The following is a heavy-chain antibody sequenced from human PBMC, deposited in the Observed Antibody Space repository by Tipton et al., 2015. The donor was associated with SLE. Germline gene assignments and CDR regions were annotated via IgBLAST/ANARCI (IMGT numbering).Heavy chain of an antibody. CDR2: ISSSSSYI. V-gene: IGHV3-21*03. CDR1: GFTFITYG. CDR3: AREDRYYGSGSYTNVFDY. Sequence: GSLRLSCAASGFTFITYGMNWVRQAPGKGLEWVSSISSSSSYIYYADSVKGRFTISRDNAKNSLYLQMNSLRAEDTAVYYCAREDRYYGSGSYTNVFDYWGQGTLVTVSS. D-gene: IGHD3-10*01. J-gene: IGHJ4*02.